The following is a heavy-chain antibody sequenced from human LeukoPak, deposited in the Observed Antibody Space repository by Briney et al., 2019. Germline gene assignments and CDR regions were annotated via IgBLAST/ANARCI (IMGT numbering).Heavy chain of an antibody. CDR2: IYYSGST. V-gene: IGHV4-39*07. D-gene: IGHD3-10*01. Sequence: PSETLSLTCTVSGGSISSSSYYWGWIRQPPGKGLEWIGSIYYSGSTYYNPSLKSRVTISVDTSKNQFSLKLSSVTAADTAVYYCARAFRVLGWYFDLWGRGTLVTVSS. CDR1: GGSISSSSYY. J-gene: IGHJ2*01. CDR3: ARAFRVLGWYFDL.